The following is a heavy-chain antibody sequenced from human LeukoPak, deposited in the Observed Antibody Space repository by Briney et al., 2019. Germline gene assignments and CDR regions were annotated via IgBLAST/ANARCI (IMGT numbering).Heavy chain of an antibody. D-gene: IGHD3-10*01. CDR2: TYYRSKWHS. CDR1: GDIVSSNSAA. J-gene: IGHJ4*02. CDR3: ARMVGLVSDF. Sequence: SQTLSLTCAISGDIVSSNSAAWNWIRQSPSRGLECLGRTYYRSKWHSYYAPSVKSRITINPDTSKNQFSLQLKSVTPEDTAVYYCARMVGLVSDFWGQGTLVTVSS. V-gene: IGHV6-1*01.